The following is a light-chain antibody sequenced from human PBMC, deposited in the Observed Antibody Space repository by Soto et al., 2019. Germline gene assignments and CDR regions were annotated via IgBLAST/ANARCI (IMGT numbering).Light chain of an antibody. V-gene: IGLV4-60*02. CDR1: SGHSSYI. CDR2: LEGSGSY. J-gene: IGLJ3*02. Sequence: QPVLTQSSSASASLGSSVKLTCTLSSGHSSYIIAWHQQQPGKAPRYLMKLEGSGSYNKGSGVPDRFSGSSSGADRYLTISNLQFEDEADYYCETWDSNTHTVFGGRTKVTVL. CDR3: ETWDSNTHTV.